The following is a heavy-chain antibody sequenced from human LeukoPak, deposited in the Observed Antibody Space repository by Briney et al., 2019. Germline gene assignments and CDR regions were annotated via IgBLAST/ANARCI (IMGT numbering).Heavy chain of an antibody. CDR1: GFTFSSYA. D-gene: IGHD4-17*01. CDR2: ISGSGGST. CDR3: AKPIYGAYDGSDY. J-gene: IGHJ4*02. V-gene: IGHV3-23*01. Sequence: GRSLRLSCAASGFTFSSYAMHWVRQAPGKGLEWVSAISGSGGSTYYADSVKGRFTISRHSSKNTLYLQMNSLRAEDSAVYYCAKPIYGAYDGSDYWGQGTLVTVSS.